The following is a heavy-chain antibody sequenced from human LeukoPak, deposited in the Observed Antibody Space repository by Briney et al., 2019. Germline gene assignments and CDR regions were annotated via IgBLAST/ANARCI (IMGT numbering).Heavy chain of an antibody. CDR1: GYTFTGYY. CDR2: INPNSGGT. V-gene: IGHV1-2*02. CDR3: ARVWAYSSTSSLREDHYYYYYMDV. Sequence: ASVKVSCKASGYTFTGYYMHWVRQAPGQGLEWMGWINPNSGGTNYAQKFQGRVTMTRDTSISTAYMELSRLRSDDTAVYYCARVWAYSSTSSLREDHYYYYYMDVWGKGTTVTVSS. J-gene: IGHJ6*03. D-gene: IGHD2-2*01.